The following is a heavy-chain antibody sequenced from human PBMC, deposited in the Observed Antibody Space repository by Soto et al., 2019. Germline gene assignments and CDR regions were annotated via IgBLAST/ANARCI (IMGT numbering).Heavy chain of an antibody. Sequence: QLQLQESGPGLVKPSETLSLTCTVSGGSISSSSYYWGWIRQPPGKGLEWIGSIYYSGSTYYNPSRKSRVTISVDTSKNQSSLKLSSVTAADTAVYYCARQRSEAYCGGDCSLYFDYWGQGTLVTVSS. CDR1: GGSISSSSYY. V-gene: IGHV4-39*01. CDR2: IYYSGST. D-gene: IGHD2-21*02. J-gene: IGHJ4*02. CDR3: ARQRSEAYCGGDCSLYFDY.